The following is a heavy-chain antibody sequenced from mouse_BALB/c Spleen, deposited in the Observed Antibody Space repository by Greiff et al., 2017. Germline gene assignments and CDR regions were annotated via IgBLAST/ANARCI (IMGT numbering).Heavy chain of an antibody. Sequence: EVKLMESGAELVKPGASVKLSCTASGFNIKDTYMHWVKQRPEQGLEWIGRIDPANGNTKYDPKFQGKATITADTSSNTAYLQLSSLTSEDTAVYYCARDGYDPYFDYWGQGTTLTVSS. J-gene: IGHJ2*01. D-gene: IGHD2-2*01. CDR2: IDPANGNT. CDR1: GFNIKDTY. CDR3: ARDGYDPYFDY. V-gene: IGHV14-3*02.